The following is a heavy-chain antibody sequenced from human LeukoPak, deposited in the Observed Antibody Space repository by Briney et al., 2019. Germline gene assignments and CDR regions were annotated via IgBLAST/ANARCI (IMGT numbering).Heavy chain of an antibody. CDR2: IYPGDSDT. V-gene: IGHV5-51*01. Sequence: GESLKISCKGSGYSFTTQWIGWVRQKPGKGLEWMGIIYPGDSDTRYSPSFQGQVTISADKSISTAYLQWSSLKASDTAMYYCARIHIWGQQLVPGYFQHWGQGTLVTVSS. J-gene: IGHJ1*01. CDR1: GYSFTTQW. CDR3: ARIHIWGQQLVPGYFQH. D-gene: IGHD6-13*01.